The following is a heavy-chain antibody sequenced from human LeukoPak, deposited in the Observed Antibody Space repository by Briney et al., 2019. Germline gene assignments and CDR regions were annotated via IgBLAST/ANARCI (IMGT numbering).Heavy chain of an antibody. CDR2: INWNGGST. CDR3: ARVVSTDGGWFFYYYYYYMDV. J-gene: IGHJ6*03. CDR1: GFTFDDYG. Sequence: GGSLRLSCAASGFTFDDYGMSWVRQAPGKGLEWVSGINWNGGSTGYADSVKGRFTISRDNAKNSLYLQMNSLRAEDTALYYCARVVSTDGGWFFYYYYYYMDVWGKGTTVTVSS. D-gene: IGHD5/OR15-5a*01. V-gene: IGHV3-20*04.